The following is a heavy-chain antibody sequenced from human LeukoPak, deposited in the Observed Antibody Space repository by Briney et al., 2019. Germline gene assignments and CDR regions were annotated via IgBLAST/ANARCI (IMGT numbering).Heavy chain of an antibody. J-gene: IGHJ6*03. CDR1: GGSISSYY. Sequence: PSETLSPTCTVSGGSISSYYWSWIRQPPGKGLEWIGYIYYSGSTNYNPSLKSRVTISVDTSKNQFSLKLSSVTAADTAVYYCARDRVGQQLVGRNYYYYYMDVWGKGTTVTISS. CDR2: IYYSGST. D-gene: IGHD6-13*01. V-gene: IGHV4-59*01. CDR3: ARDRVGQQLVGRNYYYYYMDV.